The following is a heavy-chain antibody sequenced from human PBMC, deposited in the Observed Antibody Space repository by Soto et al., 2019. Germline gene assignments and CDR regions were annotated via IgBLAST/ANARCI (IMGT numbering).Heavy chain of an antibody. Sequence: PSETLSLTCTVSGGSISSSSYYWGWIRQPPGKGLEWIGEIYHSGSTNYNPSLKSRVTISVDKSKNQFSLKLSSVTAADTAVYYCARGFGELSEEDYYYYGMDVWGQGTTVTVSS. CDR3: ARGFGELSEEDYYYYGMDV. J-gene: IGHJ6*02. CDR2: IYHSGST. D-gene: IGHD3-10*01. CDR1: GGSISSSSYY. V-gene: IGHV4-61*05.